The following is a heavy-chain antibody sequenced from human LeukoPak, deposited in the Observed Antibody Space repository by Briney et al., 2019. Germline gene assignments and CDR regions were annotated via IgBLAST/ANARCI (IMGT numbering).Heavy chain of an antibody. J-gene: IGHJ6*03. CDR1: GGSISGYY. D-gene: IGHD3-10*01. CDR3: ARDSFYYGSGSQPSYYYYYYMDV. V-gene: IGHV4-59*01. CDR2: IYYRGST. Sequence: SETLSLTCTVSGGSISGYYWSWVRQPPGKGLEWIGGIYYRGSTNYNPPLKSRVTISIDTCKNQFSLKLSSVTAADTAVYYCARDSFYYGSGSQPSYYYYYYMDVWGKGTTVTVSS.